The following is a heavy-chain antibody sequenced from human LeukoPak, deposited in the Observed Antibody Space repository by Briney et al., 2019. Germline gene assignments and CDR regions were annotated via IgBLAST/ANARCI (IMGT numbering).Heavy chain of an antibody. J-gene: IGHJ3*02. CDR2: FDPQDGET. CDR3: ATDLNYGSGSFDAFDI. CDR1: GYTLTELS. Sequence: ATVKVSCKVSGYTLTELSMHWVRQAPGKGLEWMGGFDPQDGETIYTQKFQGRVTMTEDTSTDTAYMELSSLRSEDTAVYYCATDLNYGSGSFDAFDIWGQGTMVTVSS. V-gene: IGHV1-24*01. D-gene: IGHD3-10*01.